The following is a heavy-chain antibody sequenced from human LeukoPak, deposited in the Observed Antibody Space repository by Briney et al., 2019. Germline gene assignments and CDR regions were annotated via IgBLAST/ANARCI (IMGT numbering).Heavy chain of an antibody. D-gene: IGHD3-22*01. J-gene: IGHJ4*02. CDR2: INPNSGGT. V-gene: IGHV1-2*02. CDR3: ARGVGYYYDSSGYIDY. Sequence: GASVKVSCKASGYTFTGYYMHWVRQAPGQGLEWMGWINPNSGGTNYAQKFQGRVTMTRDTSISTAYMELSRLRSDDTAVYYCARGVGYYYDSSGYIDYWGQGTLVTVSS. CDR1: GYTFTGYY.